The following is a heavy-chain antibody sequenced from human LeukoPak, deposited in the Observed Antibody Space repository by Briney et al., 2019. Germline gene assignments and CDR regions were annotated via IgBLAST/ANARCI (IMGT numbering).Heavy chain of an antibody. CDR1: GGSLTIDT. CDR3: ARIMDV. J-gene: IGHJ6*02. V-gene: IGHV4-34*01. CDR2: INHSGDT. Sequence: SETLSLTCAVYGGSLTIDTWSWIRQPPGKGLEWIGEINHSGDTNYNPSLKSRVTISVDTSKNNFSRKLSSVTAADTSVYYCARIMDVWGQGTTVTVSS.